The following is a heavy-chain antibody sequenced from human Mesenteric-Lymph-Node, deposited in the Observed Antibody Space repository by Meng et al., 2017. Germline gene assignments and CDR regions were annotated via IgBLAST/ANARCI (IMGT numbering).Heavy chain of an antibody. CDR1: VFTFNQFW. CDR2: INEDGTYI. Sequence: VQSVGSGGGLVQPGGSLCLSCAASVFTFNQFWMQWVRRAPGEGLEWVSRINEDGTYIDFADFMKGRFTISRNNAKNTLYLQMSSLTAEDSACYYCARGLRGISDYWGQGTLVTVSS. D-gene: IGHD3-10*01. V-gene: IGHV3-74*01. J-gene: IGHJ4*02. CDR3: ARGLRGISDY.